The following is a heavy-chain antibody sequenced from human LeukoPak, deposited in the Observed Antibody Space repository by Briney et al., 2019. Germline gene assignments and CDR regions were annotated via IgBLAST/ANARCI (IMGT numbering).Heavy chain of an antibody. V-gene: IGHV3-74*01. D-gene: IGHD6-6*01. J-gene: IGHJ4*02. Sequence: GGSLRLSCAASGFTFSSYWMHWVRQAPEKGLVWVSRINCEGNSTSYADSVKGRFTISRDNAKNTLCLQMNSLRAEDTAVYYCAGSSYSSSSFDYWGQGTLVTLSS. CDR1: GFTFSSYW. CDR3: AGSSYSSSSFDY. CDR2: INCEGNST.